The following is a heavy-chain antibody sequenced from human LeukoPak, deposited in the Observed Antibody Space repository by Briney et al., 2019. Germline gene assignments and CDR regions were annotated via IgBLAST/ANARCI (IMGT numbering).Heavy chain of an antibody. CDR3: ATEMATPTPYTCDI. CDR2: IYYSGST. CDR1: GGSLSRYF. V-gene: IGHV4-59*01. Sequence: LETLSLTRAMSGGSLSRYFGSWIREPPGKGLEWIGYIYYSGSTNYNPYLKSRVTISVDSTKNQFSLKLSSVTAADTAVYYCATEMATPTPYTCDIWGQGTMVTVSS. J-gene: IGHJ3*02. D-gene: IGHD5-24*01.